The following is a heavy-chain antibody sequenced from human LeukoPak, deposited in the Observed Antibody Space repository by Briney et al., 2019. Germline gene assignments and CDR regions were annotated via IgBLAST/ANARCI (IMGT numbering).Heavy chain of an antibody. CDR1: GYTFASYY. Sequence: ASVKVSCKASGYTFASYYMHWVRQAPGQGLEWMGIINPSGGSTNYEQKFQGRVTMTRDTSTSTVYMELSSLRSEDTAVYYCARYTSTFYFDSWGQGTLVTVSS. J-gene: IGHJ4*02. CDR2: INPSGGST. D-gene: IGHD3-16*01. V-gene: IGHV1-46*01. CDR3: ARYTSTFYFDS.